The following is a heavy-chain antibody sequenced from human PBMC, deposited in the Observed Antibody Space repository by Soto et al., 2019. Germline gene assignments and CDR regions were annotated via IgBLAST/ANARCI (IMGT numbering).Heavy chain of an antibody. CDR3: AKEPLAQGTGWYADY. V-gene: IGHV3-11*01. Sequence: GLQRLSKAASRLTFGDLYMSWIRQAPGKGLEWVSYISGSGEAIYYADSVNGRFTISRDNSKSTLYLQMNSLRAEDTAIYHCAKEPLAQGTGWYADYWGQGTLVTVSS. D-gene: IGHD6-19*01. J-gene: IGHJ4*02. CDR1: RLTFGDLY. CDR2: ISGSGEAI.